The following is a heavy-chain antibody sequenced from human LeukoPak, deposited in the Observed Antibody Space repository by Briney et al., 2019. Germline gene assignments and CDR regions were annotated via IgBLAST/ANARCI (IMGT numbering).Heavy chain of an antibody. D-gene: IGHD3-10*01. V-gene: IGHV4-59*01. J-gene: IGHJ4*02. CDR3: ARGSGSGTSYFHY. CDR2: IYYSGST. CDR1: GGSISSYY. Sequence: SETLSLTCTVSGGSISSYYWSWIRQPPGKGLEWIWYIYYSGSTNYNPSLKSRVTISVDKSKNQFSLKLTSVTAADTAVYFCARGSGSGTSYFHYWGQGTLVTVSS.